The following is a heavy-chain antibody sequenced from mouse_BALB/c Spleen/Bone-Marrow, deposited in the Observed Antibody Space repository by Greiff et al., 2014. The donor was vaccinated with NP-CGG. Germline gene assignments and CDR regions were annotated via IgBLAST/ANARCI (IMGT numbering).Heavy chain of an antibody. J-gene: IGHJ3*01. CDR2: IDPANGNT. D-gene: IGHD1-1*01. CDR3: AMYYYGSSLFAY. CDR1: DFNIKDTY. Sequence: VQLQQSGAELVKPGASVKLSCTASDFNIKDTYMHWVKQRPEQGLEWIGRIDPANGNTKYDPKFQGKATITADTSSNTAYLQLSSLTSEDTAVYYCAMYYYGSSLFAYWGQGTLVTVSA. V-gene: IGHV14-3*02.